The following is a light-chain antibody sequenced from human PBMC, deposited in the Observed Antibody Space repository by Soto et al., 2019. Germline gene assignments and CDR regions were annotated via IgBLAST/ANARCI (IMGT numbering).Light chain of an antibody. V-gene: IGKV1-39*01. CDR2: ASS. J-gene: IGKJ5*01. CDR3: QQSYSTLIT. Sequence: DIQMTQSPSSLSASVGDRVTITCRTSQTISDYLKCYQHKPGKAPKLLISASSSLQSGVPSRFSGSGSGTDFTLTISSLQPEDFATYYCQQSYSTLITFGQGTRLEI. CDR1: QTISDY.